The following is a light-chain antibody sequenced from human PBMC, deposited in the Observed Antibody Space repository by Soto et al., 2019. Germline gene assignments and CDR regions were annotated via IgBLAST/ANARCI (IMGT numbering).Light chain of an antibody. CDR2: DAS. J-gene: IGKJ2*01. CDR1: QSISSW. CDR3: QHFT. V-gene: IGKV1-5*01. Sequence: DIQVTQSPSTLSASVGDRVTITCRASQSISSWLAWYQQKPGKTPKLLIYDASSLESGVPSRFSGSGSGTEFTLTISSLQPDDSATYYCQHFTFGQGTKVDIK.